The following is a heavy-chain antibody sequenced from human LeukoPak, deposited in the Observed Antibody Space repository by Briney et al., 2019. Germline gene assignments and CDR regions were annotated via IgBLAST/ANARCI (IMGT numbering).Heavy chain of an antibody. CDR2: ISGSGGST. D-gene: IGHD3-3*01. CDR3: AKVEMEDLYDFWSGSQPQRWFDP. CDR1: GFTFSSYA. J-gene: IGHJ5*02. Sequence: GGSLRLSCAASGFTFSSYAMSWVRQAPGKGLEWVSAISGSGGSTYYADSVKGRFTVSRDNSKNTLYLQMNSLRAEDTAVYYCAKVEMEDLYDFWSGSQPQRWFDPWGQGTLVTVSS. V-gene: IGHV3-23*01.